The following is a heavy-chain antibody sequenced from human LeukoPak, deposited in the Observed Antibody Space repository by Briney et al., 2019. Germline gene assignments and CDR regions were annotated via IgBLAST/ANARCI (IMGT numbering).Heavy chain of an antibody. CDR1: GYTFSSFD. Sequence: GASVKVSCKASGYTFSSFDISWVRQAPGQGLEWMGWISSYNGNRNYAQKLQDRVTMTTDTSTSTAYMDLRRLRSDDTAVYYCARGNSYGGNSGYNFDSWGQGTLVTVSS. CDR2: ISSYNGNR. V-gene: IGHV1-18*01. J-gene: IGHJ4*02. CDR3: ARGNSYGGNSGYNFDS. D-gene: IGHD4-23*01.